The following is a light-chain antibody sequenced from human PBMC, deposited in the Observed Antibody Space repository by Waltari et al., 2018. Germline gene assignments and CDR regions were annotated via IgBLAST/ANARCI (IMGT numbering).Light chain of an antibody. Sequence: DIVMTQSPLSLPVTPGEPASISCRSSQSLLHRNGYNWLNWYLQKPGQSPQVLIYFGSNRASGVPDRFSGSVSGTDFTLTISRVEAEDVGVYYCMQGLQTPYTFGQGTKLEI. J-gene: IGKJ2*01. CDR3: MQGLQTPYT. CDR2: FGS. CDR1: QSLLHRNGYNW. V-gene: IGKV2-28*01.